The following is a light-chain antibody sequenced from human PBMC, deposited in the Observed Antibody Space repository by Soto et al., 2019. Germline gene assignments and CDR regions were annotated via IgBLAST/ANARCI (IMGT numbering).Light chain of an antibody. CDR3: QHYNSYSEA. Sequence: DIQMTQSPSTRSGCVGHRFNITCRASHSNRRWLDWYQQKPGKAPKLLISKASNLKSGVTSRFSGSGSGTEFTLTISSLQPDDFATYYCQHYNSYSEAFGQGTKVDIK. J-gene: IGKJ1*01. CDR1: HSNRRW. CDR2: KAS. V-gene: IGKV1-5*03.